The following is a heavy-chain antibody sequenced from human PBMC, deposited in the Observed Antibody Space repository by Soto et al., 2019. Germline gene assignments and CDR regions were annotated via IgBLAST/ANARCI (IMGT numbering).Heavy chain of an antibody. CDR1: GFTFSNAW. J-gene: IGHJ4*02. CDR2: IKSNTDGGTT. CDR3: TTDLDSSGYSPIAG. Sequence: PGGSLRLSCAASGFTFSNAWMNWVRQAPGKGLEWVGRIKSNTDGGTTDYAAPVKGRLTISRDDSKNTLYLQMSSLKTEDTAVYYCTTDLDSSGYSPIAGWGQGTLVTVSS. V-gene: IGHV3-15*07. D-gene: IGHD3-22*01.